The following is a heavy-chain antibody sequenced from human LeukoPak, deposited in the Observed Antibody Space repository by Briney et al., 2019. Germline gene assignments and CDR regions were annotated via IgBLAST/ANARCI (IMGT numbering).Heavy chain of an antibody. V-gene: IGHV5-51*01. Sequence: GESLKTSSKGSGYSFTSYWIGWVRQMPGKGQEWVGIIYPGDSDTRYSPSFQGQVTISADKSISTAYLQWSSLKASDTAMYYCARLPLSEPHYFDYWGQGTLDTVSS. CDR3: ARLPLSEPHYFDY. CDR1: GYSFTSYW. D-gene: IGHD1-26*01. J-gene: IGHJ4*02. CDR2: IYPGDSDT.